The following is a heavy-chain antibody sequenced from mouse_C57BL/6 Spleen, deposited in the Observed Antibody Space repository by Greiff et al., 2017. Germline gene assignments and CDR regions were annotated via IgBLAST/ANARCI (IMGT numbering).Heavy chain of an antibody. CDR1: GYTFTDYY. CDR3: ARGLGQFAY. Sequence: EVQLQQSGPELVKPGASVKISCKASGYTFTDYYMNWVKQSHGKSLEWIGDINPNNGGTSYNQKFKGKATLTVDKSSSTAYMELRSLTSEDSAVYYCARGLGQFAYWGQGTLVTVSA. V-gene: IGHV1-26*01. CDR2: INPNNGGT. J-gene: IGHJ3*01. D-gene: IGHD4-1*01.